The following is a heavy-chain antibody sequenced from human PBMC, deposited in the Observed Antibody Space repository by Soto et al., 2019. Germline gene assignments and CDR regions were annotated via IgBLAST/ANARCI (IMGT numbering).Heavy chain of an antibody. Sequence: GGSLRLSCAASGFTFSSYAMTWVRQAPGKGLEWVSAISGSGGSTYYADSVKGRFTISRDNSKNTLYLQMNSLRAEDTAVYYCAKDSYYDSSGLCDYWGQGTLVTVSS. D-gene: IGHD3-22*01. CDR1: GFTFSSYA. CDR3: AKDSYYDSSGLCDY. V-gene: IGHV3-23*01. J-gene: IGHJ4*02. CDR2: ISGSGGST.